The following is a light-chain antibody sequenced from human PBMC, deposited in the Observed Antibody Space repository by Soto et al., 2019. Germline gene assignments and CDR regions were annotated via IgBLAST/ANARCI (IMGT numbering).Light chain of an antibody. J-gene: IGLJ3*02. V-gene: IGLV3-9*01. Sequence: SHELTQPLSVSVALGQTARITCGGNNIGSKNVHWYQQKPGQAPVLVIYRDSNRPSGIPERFSGSNSGNTATLTISRAQAGDEADYYCQVWDSSTARVVGGGTKVTVL. CDR2: RDS. CDR3: QVWDSSTARV. CDR1: NIGSKN.